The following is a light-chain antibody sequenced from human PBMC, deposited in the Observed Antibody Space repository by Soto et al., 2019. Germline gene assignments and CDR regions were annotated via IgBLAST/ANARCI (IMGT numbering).Light chain of an antibody. J-gene: IGLJ2*01. CDR1: SSNIGAGYD. CDR2: GNS. Sequence: QSVLTQPPSVSGAPGQRVTISCTGSSSNIGAGYDVHWYQQLPGTAPKLLIYGNSNRPSGVPDRFSGSKSGTSASLAITGLQAKDEADYYCQSYDSSLSGYVVFGGGTKLTVL. CDR3: QSYDSSLSGYVV. V-gene: IGLV1-40*01.